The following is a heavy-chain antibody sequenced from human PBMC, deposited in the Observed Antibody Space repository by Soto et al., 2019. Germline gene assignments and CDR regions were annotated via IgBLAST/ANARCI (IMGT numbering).Heavy chain of an antibody. V-gene: IGHV1-8*01. Sequence: GASVKVSCKASGYTFTSYDINWVRQATGQGLEWMGWMNPNSGNTGYAQKFQGRVTMTRNTSISTAYMELSSLRSEDTAVYCCARAAADYYYYYYYMDVWGKGTTVTVSS. J-gene: IGHJ6*03. CDR2: MNPNSGNT. CDR1: GYTFTSYD. D-gene: IGHD6-13*01. CDR3: ARAAADYYYYYYYMDV.